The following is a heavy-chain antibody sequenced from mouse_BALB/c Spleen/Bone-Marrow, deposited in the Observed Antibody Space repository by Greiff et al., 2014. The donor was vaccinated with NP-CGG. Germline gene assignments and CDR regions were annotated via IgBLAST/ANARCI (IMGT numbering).Heavy chain of an antibody. Sequence: EVQLVESGGGLVQPGGSLRLSCATSGFTFTDYYMSWVRQPPGKALEWLVFIRNKANGYTTEYSASVKGRFTISRDNSQSILYLQMNTLRAEDSATYYCARDRGLLRFDYWGQGTTLTVSS. J-gene: IGHJ2*01. CDR3: ARDRGLLRFDY. CDR2: IRNKANGYTT. V-gene: IGHV7-3*02. CDR1: GFTFTDYY. D-gene: IGHD2-3*01.